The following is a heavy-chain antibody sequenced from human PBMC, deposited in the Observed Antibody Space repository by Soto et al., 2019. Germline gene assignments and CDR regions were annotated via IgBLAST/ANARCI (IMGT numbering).Heavy chain of an antibody. Sequence: ASVKVSCKVSGYTLTELSMHWVRQAPGKGLEWMGGFDPEDGETIYAQKFQGRVTMTEDTSTDTAYMELSSLRSEDTAVYYCATDPSGFYGMDVWGQGTTVTVSS. CDR2: FDPEDGET. CDR3: ATDPSGFYGMDV. V-gene: IGHV1-24*01. J-gene: IGHJ6*02. CDR1: GYTLTELS.